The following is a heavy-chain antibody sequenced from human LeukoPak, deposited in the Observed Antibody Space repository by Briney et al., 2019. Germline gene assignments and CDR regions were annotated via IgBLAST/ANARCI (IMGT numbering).Heavy chain of an antibody. V-gene: IGHV3-23*01. CDR3: AKDRHNWSGIDY. J-gene: IGHJ4*02. Sequence: PGGSLRLSCAASGFTFSTNAMNWVRQAPGKGLEWVSGIGSDGRAFYTDSVKGRFTISRDNSKNTLCLQMNSLRAEDTAIYYCAKDRHNWSGIDYWGQGTLVTVSS. D-gene: IGHD3-3*01. CDR2: IGSDGRA. CDR1: GFTFSTNA.